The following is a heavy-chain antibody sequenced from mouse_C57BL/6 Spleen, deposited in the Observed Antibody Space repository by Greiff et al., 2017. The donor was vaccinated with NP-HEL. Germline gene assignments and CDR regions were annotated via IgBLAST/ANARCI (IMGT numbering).Heavy chain of an antibody. Sequence: QVQLKQSGPGLVQPSQSLSITCTVSGFSLTSYGVHCVRQSPGKGLEWLGVIWSGGSTDYNAAFISRLSISKDNSKSQVFFKMNSLQADVTAIYYCARNSNWYYFDYWGQGTTLTVSS. J-gene: IGHJ2*01. CDR3: ARNSNWYYFDY. D-gene: IGHD4-1*01. CDR2: IWSGGST. V-gene: IGHV2-2*01. CDR1: GFSLTSYG.